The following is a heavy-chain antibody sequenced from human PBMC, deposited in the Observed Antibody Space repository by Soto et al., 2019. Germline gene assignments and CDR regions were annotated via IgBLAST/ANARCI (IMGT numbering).Heavy chain of an antibody. V-gene: IGHV3-23*01. J-gene: IGHJ6*02. Sequence: EVHLLESGGGLVQPGGSLRLSCAASRFTFSSYAMSWVRQAPGKGPEWVSAISASGGSTYYADSVKGRFTISRDNSKNTLYLQMNSLRAEDTAIYYCAKGPTIFGVVIIFEYYYGLDIWGQGTTVTVSS. CDR3: AKGPTIFGVVIIFEYYYGLDI. CDR2: ISASGGST. CDR1: RFTFSSYA. D-gene: IGHD3-3*01.